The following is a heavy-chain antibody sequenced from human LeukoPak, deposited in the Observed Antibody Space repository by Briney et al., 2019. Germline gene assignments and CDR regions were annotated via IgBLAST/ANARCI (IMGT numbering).Heavy chain of an antibody. CDR3: ARSINWLAGTFDY. Sequence: SETLSLTCTVSGGSISSSDYYWGWIRQPPGTGLEWIGSIYYSGNTYYNPSLKSPITISVATSKNQFSLKLNSVTAADTAVYYCARSINWLAGTFDYWGQGTLVTVSS. V-gene: IGHV4-39*01. CDR2: IYYSGNT. D-gene: IGHD6-19*01. J-gene: IGHJ4*02. CDR1: GGSISSSDYY.